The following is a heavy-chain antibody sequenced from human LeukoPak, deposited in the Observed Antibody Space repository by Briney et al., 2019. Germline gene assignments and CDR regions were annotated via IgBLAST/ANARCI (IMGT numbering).Heavy chain of an antibody. CDR2: ISGSGGST. J-gene: IGHJ4*02. CDR3: AKGILRYFDWFPGY. Sequence: GGSLRLSCAASGFTFSSYAMSWVRQAPGKGLEWVSAISGSGGSTYYADSVKGRFTISRYNSKNTLYLQMNSLRAEDTAVYYCAKGILRYFDWFPGYWGQGTLVIVSS. V-gene: IGHV3-23*01. D-gene: IGHD3-9*01. CDR1: GFTFSSYA.